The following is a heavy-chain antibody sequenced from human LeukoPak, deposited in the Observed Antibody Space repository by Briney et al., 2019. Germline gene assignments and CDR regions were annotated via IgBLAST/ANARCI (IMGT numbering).Heavy chain of an antibody. Sequence: SETLSLTCTVSGGSISSSSYYWGWIRQPPGKGLEWIGSIYYSGSTYYNPSLKSRVTISVDTSKNQFSLKLSSVTAADTAVYYCASKVAVAGSAPYWYFDLWGRGTPVTVSS. CDR1: GGSISSSSYY. CDR3: ASKVAVAGSAPYWYFDL. CDR2: IYYSGST. D-gene: IGHD6-19*01. V-gene: IGHV4-39*07. J-gene: IGHJ2*01.